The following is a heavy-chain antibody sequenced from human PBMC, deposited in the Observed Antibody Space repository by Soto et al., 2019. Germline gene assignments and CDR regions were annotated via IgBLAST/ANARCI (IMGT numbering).Heavy chain of an antibody. V-gene: IGHV2-5*02. CDR3: AHSLIGYYYDSSGSNWFDP. CDR2: IYWDDDK. CDR1: GFSLSTSGVG. J-gene: IGHJ5*02. Sequence: QITLKESGPTLVKPTQTLTLTCTFSGFSLSTSGVGVGWIRQPPGKALEWLALIYWDDDKRYSPSLKSRLTITKDTSKNQLVLTMPNLDPVDTATYYCAHSLIGYYYDSSGSNWFDPWGQGTLVTVSS. D-gene: IGHD3-22*01.